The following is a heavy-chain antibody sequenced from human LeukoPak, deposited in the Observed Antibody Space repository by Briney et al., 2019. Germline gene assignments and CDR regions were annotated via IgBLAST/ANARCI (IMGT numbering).Heavy chain of an antibody. J-gene: IGHJ4*02. CDR3: ARDLGWRDSSGSSDY. CDR1: GYTFTSYG. V-gene: IGHV1-18*01. D-gene: IGHD3-22*01. Sequence: ASVNVSCKASGYTFTSYGISGVRQAPGQGLEWMGWISAYNGNTNYAQKLQGRVTMTTDTSTSTAYMELRSLRSDDTAVYYCARDLGWRDSSGSSDYWGQGTLVTVSS. CDR2: ISAYNGNT.